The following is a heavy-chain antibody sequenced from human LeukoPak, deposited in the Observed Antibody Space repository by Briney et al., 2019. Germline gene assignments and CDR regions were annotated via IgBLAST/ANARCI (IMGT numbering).Heavy chain of an antibody. CDR2: ISSSGSTI. Sequence: GGFLRLSCAASGFTFSSYWMSWVRQAPGKGLEWVSYISSSGSTIYYADSVKGRFTISMGNGKNSLYLQMNSLRAEDTAVYYCARDIPRVGFDYWGQGTLVTVSS. CDR1: GFTFSSYW. J-gene: IGHJ4*02. D-gene: IGHD2-2*02. CDR3: ARDIPRVGFDY. V-gene: IGHV3-48*04.